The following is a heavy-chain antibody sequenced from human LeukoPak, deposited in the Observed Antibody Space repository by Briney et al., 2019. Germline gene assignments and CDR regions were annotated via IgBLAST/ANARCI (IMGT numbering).Heavy chain of an antibody. J-gene: IGHJ6*03. V-gene: IGHV3-13*01. Sequence: GGSLRLSCAASGFTFNYYDMHWVRQATGKGLEWVSTIGTTGDTYYAGSLKGRFTISRENAKNSLYLKLTSLRAGDTAVYYCARGRYYGSGDMDVWGKGTTVTISS. CDR2: IGTTGDT. CDR3: ARGRYYGSGDMDV. CDR1: GFTFNYYD. D-gene: IGHD3-10*01.